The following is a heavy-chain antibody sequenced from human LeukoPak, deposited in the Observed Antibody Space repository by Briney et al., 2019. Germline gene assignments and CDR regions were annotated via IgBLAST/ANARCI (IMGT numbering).Heavy chain of an antibody. CDR1: GFTFRSYA. D-gene: IGHD1-1*01. CDR3: AKANWVSNADAVW. V-gene: IGHV3-23*01. CDR2: ITGGGDT. Sequence: PGGSLRLSRAASGFTFRSYAMSWVRQAPARGLEWVSSITGGGDTFYADSVKGRFTLSRDDSRNIVYLQLNNLRLEDTAVYYCAKANWVSNADAVWWGPGTLVTVSS. J-gene: IGHJ4*02.